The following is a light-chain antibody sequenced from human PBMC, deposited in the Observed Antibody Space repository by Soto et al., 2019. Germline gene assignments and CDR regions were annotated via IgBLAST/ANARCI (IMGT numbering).Light chain of an antibody. V-gene: IGKV1-39*01. CDR1: QSSSSY. CDR3: QQSYSTPYT. CDR2: AAS. J-gene: IGKJ2*01. Sequence: DIQMTQSPSSLSASVGDRVTITCRASQSSSSYLNWYQQKPGKAPKLLIYAASSLQSGVPSRFSGSGSGTDFNITTSSLQPEDFATYYCQQSYSTPYTFGQGTKLEIK.